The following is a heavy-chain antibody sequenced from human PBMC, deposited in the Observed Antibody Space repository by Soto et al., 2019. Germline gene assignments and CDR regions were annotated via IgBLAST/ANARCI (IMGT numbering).Heavy chain of an antibody. V-gene: IGHV3-49*04. CDR3: TSFYGDYVSDWFDP. Sequence: PGGSLRLSCTASGFTFGDYAMSWVRQAPGKGLEWVGFIRSKAYGGTTEYAASVKGRFTISRDDSKSIAYLQMNSLKTEDTAVYYCTSFYGDYVSDWFDPWGQGTLVTV. CDR2: IRSKAYGGTT. CDR1: GFTFGDYA. J-gene: IGHJ5*02. D-gene: IGHD4-17*01.